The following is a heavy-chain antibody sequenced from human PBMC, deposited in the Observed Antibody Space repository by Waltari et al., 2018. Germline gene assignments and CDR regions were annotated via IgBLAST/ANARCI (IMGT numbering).Heavy chain of an antibody. J-gene: IGHJ4*02. CDR3: AKDRSEGTYFDY. CDR1: GFTFKDYA. V-gene: IGHV3-23*04. D-gene: IGHD3-10*01. CDR2: SSGSGSNT. Sequence: EVQLVESGGGLVQPGGSLRLSCAASGFTFKDYAMAWVRQAPGKGLEWVSRSSGSGSNTYYADSLKGRFTISRDNSKNTLYLQLNSLRAEDTAVYYCAKDRSEGTYFDYWGQGTLVTVSS.